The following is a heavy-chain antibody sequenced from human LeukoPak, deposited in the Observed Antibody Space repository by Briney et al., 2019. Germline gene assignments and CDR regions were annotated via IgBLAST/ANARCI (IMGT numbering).Heavy chain of an antibody. D-gene: IGHD6-19*01. CDR1: GYSISSGYY. V-gene: IGHV4-38-2*02. J-gene: IGHJ5*02. CDR3: ARDDRLAVAHHWFDP. CDR2: IYHSGSS. Sequence: PSETLSLTCAVSGYSISSGYYWGWIRQPPGKGLEWIASIYHSGSSFYNPSLKSRVTISLDTSKNQFSLRLISVTAADTAVYYCARDDRLAVAHHWFDPWGQGTLVTVSS.